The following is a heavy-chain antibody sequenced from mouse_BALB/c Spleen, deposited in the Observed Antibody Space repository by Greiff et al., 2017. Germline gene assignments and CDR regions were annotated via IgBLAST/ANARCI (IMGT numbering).Heavy chain of an antibody. Sequence: QVQLQQPGAELVKPGASVKLSCKASGYTFTSYWMHWVKQRPGQGLEWIGEINPSNGRTNYNEKFKSKATLTVDKSSSTAYMQPSSLTSEDSAVYYCARGGYYYGSDWYFDVWGAGTTVTVSS. D-gene: IGHD1-1*01. V-gene: IGHV1S81*02. CDR3: ARGGYYYGSDWYFDV. J-gene: IGHJ1*01. CDR2: INPSNGRT. CDR1: GYTFTSYW.